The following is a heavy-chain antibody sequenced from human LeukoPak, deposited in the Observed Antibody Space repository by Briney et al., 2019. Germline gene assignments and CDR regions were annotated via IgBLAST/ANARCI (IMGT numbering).Heavy chain of an antibody. CDR3: ARDPFHRYGSGNGWFDP. D-gene: IGHD3-10*01. J-gene: IGHJ5*02. CDR2: ISDDGSNK. V-gene: IGHV3-30*04. CDR1: GFTFSRFS. Sequence: GGSLRLSCAASGFTFSRFSMNWVRQAPGEGLDWVAVISDDGSNKYYADSVKGRFTISRDNSKNTLYLQMNSLGPEDTAVYYCARDPFHRYGSGNGWFDPWGPGTLVTVSS.